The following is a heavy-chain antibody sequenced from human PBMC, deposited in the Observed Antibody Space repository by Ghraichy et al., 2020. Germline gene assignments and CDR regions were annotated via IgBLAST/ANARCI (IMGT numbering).Heavy chain of an antibody. V-gene: IGHV4-59*01. Sequence: SETLSLTCTVSGGSISSYYWSWIRQPPGKGLEWIGYIYYSGSTNYNPSLKSRVTISVDTSKNQFSLKLSSVTAADTAVYYCARVITGVSSGYYVVSWVFDYWGQGTLVTVSS. CDR2: IYYSGST. CDR1: GGSISSYY. D-gene: IGHD3-22*01. CDR3: ARVITGVSSGYYVVSWVFDY. J-gene: IGHJ4*02.